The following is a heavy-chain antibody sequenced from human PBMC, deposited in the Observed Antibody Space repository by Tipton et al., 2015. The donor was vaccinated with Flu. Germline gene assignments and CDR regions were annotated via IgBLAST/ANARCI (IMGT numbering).Heavy chain of an antibody. V-gene: IGHV4-59*01. D-gene: IGHD3/OR15-3a*01. J-gene: IGHJ4*02. CDR3: ARDSPDWGFDY. CDR2: IYYSGST. Sequence: TLSLTCTVSGGSISSYYWSWIRQPPGEGLEWIGYIYYSGSTNYNPSLKSRVTISVDTSKNQFSLKLSSVTAADTAVYYCARDSPDWGFDYWGQGTLVTVSS. CDR1: GGSISSYY.